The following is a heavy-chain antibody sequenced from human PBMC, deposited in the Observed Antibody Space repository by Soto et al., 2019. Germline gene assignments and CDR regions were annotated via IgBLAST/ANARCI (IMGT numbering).Heavy chain of an antibody. CDR1: GFTFSSYW. CDR3: ARYYRHTIYGMDV. V-gene: IGHV3-7*03. J-gene: IGHJ6*02. Sequence: EVQVVESGGGLVQPGGSLRLSCAASGFTFSSYWMSWVRQAPGKGLEWVANINQDGGEKYYVDSVKGRFTITRDNAKNPLYLQMNSLRAGDTAVYYCARYYRHTIYGMDVWGQGTTVTVSS. D-gene: IGHD3-10*01. CDR2: INQDGGEK.